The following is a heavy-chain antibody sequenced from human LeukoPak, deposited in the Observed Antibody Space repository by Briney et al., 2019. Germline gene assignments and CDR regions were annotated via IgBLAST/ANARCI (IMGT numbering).Heavy chain of an antibody. CDR2: IRISGNTT. Sequence: GGSLRLSCAASGFTFSDYHMTWIRQAPGKGLEWISYIRISGNTTDYADSVRGRFTISRDNAKNSLYLQMNSLRAEDTAVYYCARAPTTQSICDYWGQGTLVTVSS. J-gene: IGHJ4*02. CDR3: ARAPTTQSICDY. V-gene: IGHV3-11*01. D-gene: IGHD4-17*01. CDR1: GFTFSDYH.